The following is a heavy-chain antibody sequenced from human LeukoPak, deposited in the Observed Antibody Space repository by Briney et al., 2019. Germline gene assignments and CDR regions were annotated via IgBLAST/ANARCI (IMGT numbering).Heavy chain of an antibody. V-gene: IGHV4-34*01. CDR3: AVFGSGTVGYNWFDP. J-gene: IGHJ5*02. CDR1: GVSFSGYY. D-gene: IGHD3-10*01. Sequence: SETLSLTCAVYGVSFSGYYWSWIRQPPGKGLEWIGEINHSGSTNYNPSLKSRVTISVDTSKNQFSLKLSSVTAADTAVYYCAVFGSGTVGYNWFDPWGQGTLVTVSS. CDR2: INHSGST.